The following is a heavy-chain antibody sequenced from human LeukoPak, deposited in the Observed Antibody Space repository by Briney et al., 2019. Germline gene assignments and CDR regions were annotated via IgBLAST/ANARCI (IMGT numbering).Heavy chain of an antibody. V-gene: IGHV3-30*04. Sequence: PGRSLRLSCAASGFTFSSYAMHWVRQAPGKGLEWVAVISYDGSNKYYADFVKGRFTISRDNSKNTLNLQMNSLRAEDTAVYYCARVAAAAPWYYFDYWGQGTLVTVSS. CDR3: ARVAAAAPWYYFDY. J-gene: IGHJ4*02. CDR2: ISYDGSNK. D-gene: IGHD6-13*01. CDR1: GFTFSSYA.